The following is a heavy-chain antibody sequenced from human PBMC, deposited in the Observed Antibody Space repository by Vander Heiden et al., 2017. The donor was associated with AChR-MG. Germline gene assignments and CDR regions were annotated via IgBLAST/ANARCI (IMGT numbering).Heavy chain of an antibody. CDR2: ISGSGGST. J-gene: IGHJ4*02. CDR1: GFPVGSYA. D-gene: IGHD3-22*01. CDR3: AKDRPDSSGYYYVY. Sequence: VQRLESGGGLVQPGGSLRPSCPASGFPVGSYAMSWVRQAQGKGLGWVSAISGSGGSTYYADSVKGRFTISRDNSKNTLYLQMNSLRAEDTAVYYCAKDRPDSSGYYYVYWGQGTLVTVSS. V-gene: IGHV3-23*01.